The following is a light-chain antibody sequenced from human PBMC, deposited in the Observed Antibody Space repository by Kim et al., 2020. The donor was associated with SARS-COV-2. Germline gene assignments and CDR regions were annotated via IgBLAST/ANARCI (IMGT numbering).Light chain of an antibody. CDR3: HQRSIWPLT. Sequence: EIVLTQSPATLSLSPGERATLSCRASQSVNSYLAWYQQKPGQAPRLLIYDAFNRANGIPARFSGSGYGTDFTLTISSLEPEDSAVYYCHQRSIWPLTFGGGTKVDIK. V-gene: IGKV3-11*01. J-gene: IGKJ4*01. CDR2: DAF. CDR1: QSVNSY.